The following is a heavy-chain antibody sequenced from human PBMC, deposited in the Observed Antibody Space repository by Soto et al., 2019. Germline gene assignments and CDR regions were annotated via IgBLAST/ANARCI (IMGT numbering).Heavy chain of an antibody. J-gene: IGHJ4*02. CDR3: ARAAPPPDY. Sequence: QVQLVQSGAEVKKPGASVKVSCKASGYTFASYAISWMRQAPGQGLEWMGWISAYNGNTNYAQKLQGRVTMTTDTATSTAYRELRSLRSDDTAVYYCARAAPPPDYWGQGTLVTVSS. V-gene: IGHV1-18*01. CDR2: ISAYNGNT. CDR1: GYTFASYA.